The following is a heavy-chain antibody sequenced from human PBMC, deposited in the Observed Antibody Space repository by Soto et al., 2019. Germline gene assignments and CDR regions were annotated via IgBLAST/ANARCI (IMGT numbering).Heavy chain of an antibody. Sequence: PGESLKISCKGSGYSFTSHWISGVRQMPGKGLEWMGRIDPSDSYTNYSPSFQGHVTISADKSISTAYLQWSSLKASDTAMYYCARPPDYDILTGYTADWFHPRGQAPLVTSPQ. CDR3: ARPPDYDILTGYTADWFHP. CDR1: GYSFTSHW. CDR2: IDPSDSYT. J-gene: IGHJ5*02. V-gene: IGHV5-10-1*01. D-gene: IGHD3-9*01.